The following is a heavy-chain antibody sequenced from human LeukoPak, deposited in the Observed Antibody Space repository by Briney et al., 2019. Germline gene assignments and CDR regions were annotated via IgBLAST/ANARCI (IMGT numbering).Heavy chain of an antibody. Sequence: SGTLSLTCTLSGDSITSSDHYWVRIRQSPGKGLEWIGSVSHSGNTYYKSSLRSRVTVSLDTSKNEFSLILTSVTAADTAEYYCARHLYYSASAFWYIDLWGRGTLVIVSP. J-gene: IGHJ2*01. CDR3: ARHLYYSASAFWYIDL. D-gene: IGHD3-10*01. CDR1: GDSITSSDHY. CDR2: VSHSGNT. V-gene: IGHV4-39*01.